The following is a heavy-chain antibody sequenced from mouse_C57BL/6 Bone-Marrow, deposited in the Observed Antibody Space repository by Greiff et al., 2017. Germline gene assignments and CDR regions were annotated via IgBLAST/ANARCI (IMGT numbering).Heavy chain of an antibody. CDR2: INPSNGGT. D-gene: IGHD2-4*01. J-gene: IGHJ1*03. Sequence: VQLQQPGTELVKPGASVKLSCKASGYTFTSYWMHWVKQRPGQGLEWIGNINPSNGGTNYNEKFKSKATLTVDKSSSTAYMQLSSLTSEDSAVYYCARDDYDFDWYFDVWGTGTTVTVSS. V-gene: IGHV1-53*01. CDR3: ARDDYDFDWYFDV. CDR1: GYTFTSYW.